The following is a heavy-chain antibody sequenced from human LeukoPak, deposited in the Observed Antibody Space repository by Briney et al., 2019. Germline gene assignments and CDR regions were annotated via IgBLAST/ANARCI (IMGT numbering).Heavy chain of an antibody. D-gene: IGHD2-15*01. V-gene: IGHV4-39*01. J-gene: IGHJ5*02. CDR1: GGSISSSSYY. CDR3: ARLYCTGGSCSPHWFDP. CDR2: IYYSGST. Sequence: SETLSLTCTVSGGSISSSSYYWGWIRQPPGKGLEWIGSIYYSGSTYYNPSLKSRVTISVDTSKNQFSLKLSSVTAADTAVYYCARLYCTGGSCSPHWFDPWGQGTLVTVSS.